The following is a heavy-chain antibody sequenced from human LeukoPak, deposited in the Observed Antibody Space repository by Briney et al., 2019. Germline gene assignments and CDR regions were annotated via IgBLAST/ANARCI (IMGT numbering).Heavy chain of an antibody. CDR2: ISSSGSTI. V-gene: IGHV3-11*04. D-gene: IGHD3-3*01. J-gene: IGHJ4*02. Sequence: GGSLRLSCAASGFTLSDYYMSWIRQAPGKGLEWVSYISSSGSTIYYADSVKGRFTISRDNAKNSLYLQMNSLRAEDTAVYYCARRGTRITIFGVVTKIDYWGQGTLVTVSS. CDR1: GFTLSDYY. CDR3: ARRGTRITIFGVVTKIDY.